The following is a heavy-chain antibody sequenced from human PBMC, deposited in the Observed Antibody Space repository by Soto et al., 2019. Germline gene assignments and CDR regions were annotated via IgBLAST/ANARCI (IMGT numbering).Heavy chain of an antibody. CDR1: GGSISSSSYY. V-gene: IGHV4-39*02. CDR2: IYYSGST. Sequence: SETLSLTCTVSGGSISSSSYYWGWIRQPPGKGLEWIGSIYYSGSTYYNPSLKSRVTISVDTSTSTAYMELRSLRSDDTAVYYCARDSVVVPAAIVDYWGQGTLVTVSS. J-gene: IGHJ4*02. CDR3: ARDSVVVPAAIVDY. D-gene: IGHD2-2*01.